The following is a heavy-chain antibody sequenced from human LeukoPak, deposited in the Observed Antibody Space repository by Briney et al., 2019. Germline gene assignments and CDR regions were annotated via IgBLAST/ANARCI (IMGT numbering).Heavy chain of an antibody. CDR2: INPGNSDT. CDR1: GYSFSNYW. J-gene: IGHJ4*02. Sequence: GGSLKISCKGSGYSFSNYWIGWIRQMPGKGLEWMAIINPGNSDTKYNPAFQGQATISADKSISTAYLQWSSLKASDSAMYYCARRSSSEFWGQGTLVTVSS. CDR3: ARRSSSEF. V-gene: IGHV5-51*01. D-gene: IGHD6-6*01.